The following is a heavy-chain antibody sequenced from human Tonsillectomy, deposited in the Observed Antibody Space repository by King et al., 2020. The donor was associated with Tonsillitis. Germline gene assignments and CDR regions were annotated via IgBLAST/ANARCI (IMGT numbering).Heavy chain of an antibody. J-gene: IGHJ4*02. CDR2: ISYDGSNK. V-gene: IGHV3-30*04. D-gene: IGHD3-22*01. CDR1: GFTFSSYA. CDR3: ARPPWVFKEYDRVRFDY. Sequence: VQLVESGGGVVQPGRSLRLSCAASGFTFSSYAMHWVRQAPGKGLEWGAVISYDGSNKYYADSVKGRFTIYRDNSKNTLYLRMNSLRAEDTAVYYCARPPWVFKEYDRVRFDYWGQGTLVTVSS.